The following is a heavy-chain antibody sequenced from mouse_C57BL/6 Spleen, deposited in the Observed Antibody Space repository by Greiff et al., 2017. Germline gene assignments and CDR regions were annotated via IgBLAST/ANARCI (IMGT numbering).Heavy chain of an antibody. CDR2: IYPRSGNT. D-gene: IGHD1-1*01. CDR1: GYTFTSYG. CDR3: ARSGERSCDFGC. V-gene: IGHV1-81*01. J-gene: IGHJ2*01. Sequence: VQLQQSGAELVRPGASVKLSCKASGYTFTSYGISWVKQRTGQGLEWIGEIYPRSGNTYYNEKFKGKATLTADTSSSTAYMELRSLTSEDSAVYFCARSGERSCDFGCWGQGTTLTVSS.